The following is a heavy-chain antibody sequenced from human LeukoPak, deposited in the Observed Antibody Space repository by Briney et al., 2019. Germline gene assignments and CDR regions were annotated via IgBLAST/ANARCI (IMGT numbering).Heavy chain of an antibody. CDR1: GGSFSGYY. Sequence: PSETLSLTCAVYGGSFSGYYWSWIRQPPGKGLEWIGEINHSGSTNYNPSLKSRVTISVDTSKNQFSLKLSSVTAADTAVYYCARGGVGSGWSDFDYWGQGTLVTVSS. CDR3: ARGGVGSGWSDFDY. V-gene: IGHV4-34*01. J-gene: IGHJ4*02. D-gene: IGHD6-19*01. CDR2: INHSGST.